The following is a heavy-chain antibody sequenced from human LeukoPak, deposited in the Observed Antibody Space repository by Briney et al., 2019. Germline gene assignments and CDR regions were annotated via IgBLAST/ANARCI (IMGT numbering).Heavy chain of an antibody. Sequence: SETLSLTCAVYGGSFSGYYWSWIRQPPRKGLEWIGEINHSGSTNYNPSLKSRVTISVDTSKNQFSLKLSSVTAADTAVYYCARLRFLEWLLRYYYYMDVWGKGTTVTVSS. J-gene: IGHJ6*03. D-gene: IGHD3-3*01. CDR3: ARLRFLEWLLRYYYYMDV. CDR1: GGSFSGYY. CDR2: INHSGST. V-gene: IGHV4-34*01.